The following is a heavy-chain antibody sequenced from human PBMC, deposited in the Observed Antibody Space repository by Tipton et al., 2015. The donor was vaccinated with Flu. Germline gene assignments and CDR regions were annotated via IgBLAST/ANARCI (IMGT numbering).Heavy chain of an antibody. J-gene: IGHJ4*02. CDR2: IYKTGIT. Sequence: GASISSTTYYWGWIRQPPGKGLEWIGSIYKTGITDYNPSLKSRVTLSLDTSKNQFSLKVRSVNAADTAVYYCAPTTRYWTGGHFFGWWGRGTQVTVSS. V-gene: IGHV4-39*07. D-gene: IGHD2-8*02. CDR3: APTTRYWTGGHFFGW. CDR1: GASISSTTYY.